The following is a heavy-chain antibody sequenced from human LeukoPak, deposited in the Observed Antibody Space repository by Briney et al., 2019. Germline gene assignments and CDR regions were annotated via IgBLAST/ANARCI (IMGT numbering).Heavy chain of an antibody. D-gene: IGHD6-6*01. Sequence: GGSLRLSCAASGFTFDDYAMHWVRQAPGKGLEWVSGISWNSGSIGYADSVKGRFTISRDNAKNSLYLQMNSLRAEDIALYYCAKDMHSSSPAGAFDIWGHGTMVTVSS. J-gene: IGHJ3*02. V-gene: IGHV3-9*03. CDR1: GFTFDDYA. CDR2: ISWNSGSI. CDR3: AKDMHSSSPAGAFDI.